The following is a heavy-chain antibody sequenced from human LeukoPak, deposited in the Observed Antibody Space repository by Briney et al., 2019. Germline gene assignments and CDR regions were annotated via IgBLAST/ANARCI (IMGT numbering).Heavy chain of an antibody. CDR1: GFTSGGYS. V-gene: IGHV3-7*01. Sequence: GRSLRLSCAASGFTSGGYSMTWVRQAAGKGLEWVANINLDGSDRFYVGFVKGLFTTSRDNADNSLYLQMNSLRAEDTAVYYCGRVIAGAIDYWGQGTLVTVSS. J-gene: IGHJ4*02. D-gene: IGHD6-13*01. CDR2: INLDGSDR. CDR3: GRVIAGAIDY.